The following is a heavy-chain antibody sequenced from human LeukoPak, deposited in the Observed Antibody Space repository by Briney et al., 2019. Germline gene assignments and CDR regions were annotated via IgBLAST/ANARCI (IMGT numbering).Heavy chain of an antibody. CDR1: GYSISSGCY. CDR3: ARGYSYGLSL. D-gene: IGHD5-18*01. Sequence: SETLSLTCAVSGYSISSGCYWGRIRQPPGKGLEWIGSIYHSGSTYYNPSLKSRVTISVDTSKNQFSLKLSSVTAADTAVYYCARGYSYGLSLWGQGTLVTVSS. CDR2: IYHSGST. V-gene: IGHV4-38-2*01. J-gene: IGHJ4*02.